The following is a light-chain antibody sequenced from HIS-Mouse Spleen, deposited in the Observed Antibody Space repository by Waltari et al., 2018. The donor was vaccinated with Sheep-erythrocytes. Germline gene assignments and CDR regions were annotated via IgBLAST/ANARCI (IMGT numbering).Light chain of an antibody. Sequence: SSELTQDPAVSVALGQTVRITCPGDSLRSHHASWYQQKPRQAPVLVIYGKNNRPSGIPDRFSGSSSGNTASLTITGAQAEDEADYYCNSRDSSGNHWVFGGGTKLTVL. J-gene: IGLJ3*02. CDR1: SLRSHH. CDR2: GKN. V-gene: IGLV3-19*01. CDR3: NSRDSSGNHWV.